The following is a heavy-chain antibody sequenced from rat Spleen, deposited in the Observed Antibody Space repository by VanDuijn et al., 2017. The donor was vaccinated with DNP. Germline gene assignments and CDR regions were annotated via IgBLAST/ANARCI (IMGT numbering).Heavy chain of an antibody. CDR1: GFTFSAHY. D-gene: IGHD1-4*01. V-gene: IGHV5-22*01. CDR3: VRGNYPGINTFDY. CDR2: LSYEGRST. Sequence: EVQLVESGGGLVQPGRSLKLSCAASGFTFSAHYMAWVRQAPKKGLEWVASLSYEGRSTYYGDSVKGRFTISRDNAKSTLYLQMNGLRSEDTATYYCVRGNYPGINTFDYWGQGVMVTVSS. J-gene: IGHJ2*01.